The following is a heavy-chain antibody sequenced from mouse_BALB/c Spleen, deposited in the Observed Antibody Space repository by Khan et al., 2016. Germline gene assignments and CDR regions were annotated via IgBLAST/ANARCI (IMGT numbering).Heavy chain of an antibody. D-gene: IGHD1-1*01. Sequence: QIQLVQSGPELKKPGETVKISCKASGYTFTNYGMNWVKQAPGKGLKWMGWINTNTGEPTYGEEFKGRFAFSLETSASTAYLQINNLKNEDTATYFCAEDYYGSNWFAYWGQGTLVTVSA. J-gene: IGHJ3*01. CDR1: GYTFTNYG. V-gene: IGHV9-3*02. CDR2: INTNTGEP. CDR3: AEDYYGSNWFAY.